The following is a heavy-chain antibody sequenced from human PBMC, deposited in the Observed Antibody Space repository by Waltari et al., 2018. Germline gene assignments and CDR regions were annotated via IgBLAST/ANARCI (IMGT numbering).Heavy chain of an antibody. CDR1: GGSISDHDHY. J-gene: IGHJ4*02. CDR2: AHYRGTA. V-gene: IGHV4-39*07. CDR3: AREAVLYFGELSGEFDY. Sequence: QLQLQESGPGVVRPSETLSLTCTVSGGSISDHDHYWGWVRQPPGKGLEWIGSAHYRGTAYYTPSLTGRVGISVDTSKNHFSLRLNSMTAADTAVYYCAREAVLYFGELSGEFDYWGQGSLVTVSS. D-gene: IGHD3-10*01.